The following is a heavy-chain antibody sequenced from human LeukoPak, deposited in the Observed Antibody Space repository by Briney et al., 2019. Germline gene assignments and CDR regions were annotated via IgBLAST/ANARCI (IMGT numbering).Heavy chain of an antibody. V-gene: IGHV4-30-4*08. CDR2: IYYSGST. D-gene: IGHD4-17*01. CDR1: GGSISSGDYY. CDR3: ASGLRGAFDY. Sequence: SETLSLTCTVSGGSISSGDYYWSWIRQPPGKGLEWIGYIYYSGSTHYNPSLKSRVSISVDTSKNQFSLKLNSVTAADTAVYFCASGLRGAFDYWGQGTLVPVSS. J-gene: IGHJ4*02.